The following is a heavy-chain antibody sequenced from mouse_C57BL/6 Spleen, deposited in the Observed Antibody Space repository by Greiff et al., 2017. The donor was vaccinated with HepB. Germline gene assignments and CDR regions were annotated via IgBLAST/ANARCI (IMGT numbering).Heavy chain of an antibody. CDR1: GYTFTDYY. CDR2: INPNNGGT. V-gene: IGHV1-26*01. D-gene: IGHD2-2*01. J-gene: IGHJ3*01. CDR3: ARGDYGYSAWFAY. Sequence: EVQLQQSGPELVKPGASVKISCKASGYTFTDYYMNWVKQSHGKSLEWIGDINPNNGGTSYNQKFKGKATLTVDKSSSTAYMELRSLTSEDSAVYYCARGDYGYSAWFAYWGQGTLVTVSA.